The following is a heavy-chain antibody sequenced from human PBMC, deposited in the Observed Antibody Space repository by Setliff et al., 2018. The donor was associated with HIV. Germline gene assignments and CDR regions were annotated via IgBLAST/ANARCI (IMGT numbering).Heavy chain of an antibody. CDR2: IYYVGWS. CDR3: ARGGYSYGLY. CDR1: GGSVSNYY. Sequence: PSETLSLTCTVSGGSVSNYYWSWIRQPAGKGLQWIGRIYYVGWSKYSPSLKSRVTISIDTSKNQFSLKLSPVTAADTAVYYCARGGYSYGLYWGQGTLVTVSS. J-gene: IGHJ4*02. V-gene: IGHV4-4*07. D-gene: IGHD5-18*01.